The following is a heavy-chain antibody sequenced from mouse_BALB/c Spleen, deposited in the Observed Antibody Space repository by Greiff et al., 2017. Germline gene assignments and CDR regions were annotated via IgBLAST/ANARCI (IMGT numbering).Heavy chain of an antibody. V-gene: IGHV5-6*01. Sequence: EVMLVESGGDLVKPGGSLKLSCAASGFTFSSYGMSWVRQTPDKRLEWVATISSGGSYTYYPDSVKGRFTISRDNAKNTLYLQMSSLKSEDTAMYYCARRIYYYGSSFYAMDYWGQGTSVTVSS. J-gene: IGHJ4*01. CDR1: GFTFSSYG. CDR2: ISSGGSYT. D-gene: IGHD1-1*01. CDR3: ARRIYYYGSSFYAMDY.